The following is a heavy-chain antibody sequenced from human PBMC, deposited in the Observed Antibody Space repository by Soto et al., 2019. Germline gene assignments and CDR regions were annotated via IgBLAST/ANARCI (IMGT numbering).Heavy chain of an antibody. V-gene: IGHV1-46*01. J-gene: IGHJ4*02. CDR2: INPSGGST. D-gene: IGHD1-1*01. CDR1: GYTFTTYY. CDR3: ARVTKYPLEVDY. Sequence: ASVRVSCKASGYTFTTYYMHWVRQAPGQGLEWMGIINPSGGSTSYAQKFQGRVTMTRDTSTSTVYMELSSLRSEDTAVYYCARVTKYPLEVDYWGQGTLVTVSS.